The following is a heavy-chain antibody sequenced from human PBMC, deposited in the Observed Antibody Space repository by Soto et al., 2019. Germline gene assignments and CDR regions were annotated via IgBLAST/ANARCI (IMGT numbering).Heavy chain of an antibody. CDR3: AKGNAITDYFDY. V-gene: IGHV3-30*18. D-gene: IGHD1-20*01. CDR2: ISYDGSNK. Sequence: GGSLRLSCAASGFTFSSYGMHWVRQAPGKGLEWVAVISYDGSNKYYADSVKGRFTISRDNSKNTLYLQMNSLRAEDTAVYYCAKGNAITDYFDYWGQGTLVTVSS. CDR1: GFTFSSYG. J-gene: IGHJ4*02.